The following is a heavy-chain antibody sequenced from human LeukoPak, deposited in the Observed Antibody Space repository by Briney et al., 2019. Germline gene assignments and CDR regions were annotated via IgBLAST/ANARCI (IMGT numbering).Heavy chain of an antibody. V-gene: IGHV3-23*01. D-gene: IGHD3-3*01. J-gene: IGHJ3*02. CDR1: GFTFSSYS. Sequence: GGSLRLSCAASGFTFSSYSMNWVRQAPGKGLEWVSAISGSGGSTYYADYVKGRFTISRDNSKNTLYLQMNSLRAEDTAVYYCAKCLRPSAALRFLEWLGFSDAFDIWGQGTMVTVSS. CDR2: ISGSGGST. CDR3: AKCLRPSAALRFLEWLGFSDAFDI.